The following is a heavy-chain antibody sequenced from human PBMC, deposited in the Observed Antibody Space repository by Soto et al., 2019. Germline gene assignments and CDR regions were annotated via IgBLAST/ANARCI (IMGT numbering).Heavy chain of an antibody. V-gene: IGHV3-15*01. Sequence: EVQLVESGGGLVNPGGSLRLSCAVSGFTFSSAWMSWVRQAPGKGLEWVGRIKSKIDGGTTDYAAPVKGRFAISRDDSENALYLQINSLKTEDTAVYYCTTVIAPAGTFIPYLGQGTLVTVSS. CDR1: GFTFSSAW. D-gene: IGHD6-13*01. J-gene: IGHJ4*02. CDR3: TTVIAPAGTFIPY. CDR2: IKSKIDGGTT.